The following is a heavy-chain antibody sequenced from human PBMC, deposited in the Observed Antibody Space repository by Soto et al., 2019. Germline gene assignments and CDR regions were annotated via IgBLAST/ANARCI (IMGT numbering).Heavy chain of an antibody. J-gene: IGHJ5*02. V-gene: IGHV4-4*02. Sequence: SETLSLTCAVSGGSITSANWWTWVRQPPGGGLEWIGEISHSGITNYKASLKSRVTMSVDKTKNDVSLKLTSVTATDTAVYYCARVLRGWFDPWGQGTPVTVSS. CDR2: ISHSGIT. CDR3: ARVLRGWFDP. CDR1: GGSITSANW.